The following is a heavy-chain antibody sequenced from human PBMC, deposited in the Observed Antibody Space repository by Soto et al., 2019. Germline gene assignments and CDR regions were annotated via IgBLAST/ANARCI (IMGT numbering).Heavy chain of an antibody. V-gene: IGHV1-46*03. CDR3: TRVGSSGWYDAFDI. CDR1: GYTFTNYY. Sequence: GASVKVSCKASGYTFTNYYLHWVRQAPGQGLEWMGVMHPSGDSTTFALKFQGRVTMTSDTSTSTVSMELSSLRSEDTGVYYCTRVGSSGWYDAFDIWGQGTMVTVSS. D-gene: IGHD6-19*01. CDR2: MHPSGDST. J-gene: IGHJ3*02.